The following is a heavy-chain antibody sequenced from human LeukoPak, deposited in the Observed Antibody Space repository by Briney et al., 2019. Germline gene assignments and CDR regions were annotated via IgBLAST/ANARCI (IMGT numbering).Heavy chain of an antibody. Sequence: ASVKVSCKASGYTFTSYYMHWVRQAPGQGLEWMGIINPSGGGTNYAQNFQGRVTMTRDTSTSTVYMELSSLRSEDTAMYYCAREIAGNSNTSWGQGTLVTVSS. V-gene: IGHV1-46*01. CDR3: AREIAGNSNTS. J-gene: IGHJ5*02. D-gene: IGHD1/OR15-1a*01. CDR2: INPSGGGT. CDR1: GYTFTSYY.